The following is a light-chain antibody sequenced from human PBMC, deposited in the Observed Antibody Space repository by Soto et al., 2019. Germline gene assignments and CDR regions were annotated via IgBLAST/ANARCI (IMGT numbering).Light chain of an antibody. J-gene: IGKJ4*01. CDR1: QRFSSSN. Sequence: LLTHSPGTLSLSPEATATISSRATQRFSSSNVACYQHKPGQPPKLIVYSASRRATGIPDRFSGSGSGTDFTLTISRLEPEDFALEYGQRYGGSPPVTVGGGTKVDIK. CDR3: QRYGGSPPVT. V-gene: IGKV3-20*01. CDR2: SAS.